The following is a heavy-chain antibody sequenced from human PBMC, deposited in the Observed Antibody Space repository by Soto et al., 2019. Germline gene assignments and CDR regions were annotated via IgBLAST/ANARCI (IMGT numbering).Heavy chain of an antibody. CDR3: ARTVGAAYYFDF. Sequence: QVQLQESGPGLVKPSETLSLTCTVSGDSMTKYYWRWIRQPAGKGLEWIGSIYTSGSTNYNPSLKSRFTMSIYTSNNHFSLKLKSVTAADTAVYYCARTVGAAYYFDFWGQGALVTVSS. V-gene: IGHV4-4*07. J-gene: IGHJ4*02. CDR1: GDSMTKYY. D-gene: IGHD1-26*01. CDR2: IYTSGST.